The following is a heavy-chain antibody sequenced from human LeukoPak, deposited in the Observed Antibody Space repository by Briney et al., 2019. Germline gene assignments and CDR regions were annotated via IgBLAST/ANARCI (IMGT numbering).Heavy chain of an antibody. CDR3: AKDGSGYYQTYYFDY. V-gene: IGHV3-23*01. D-gene: IGHD3-3*01. CDR2: ISGSGGST. Sequence: GGSLRLSCAASGFTFSSYAMSWVRQAPGKGLEWVSAISGSGGSTYYADSVKGRFTISRDNSKNTLYLQMNSLRAEDTAVYYCAKDGSGYYQTYYFDYWGQGILVTVSS. J-gene: IGHJ4*02. CDR1: GFTFSSYA.